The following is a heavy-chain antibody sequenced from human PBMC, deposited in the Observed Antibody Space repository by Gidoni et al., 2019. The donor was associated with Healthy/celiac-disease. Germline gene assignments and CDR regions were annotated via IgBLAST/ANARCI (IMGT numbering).Heavy chain of an antibody. CDR2: IIPIFGTA. CDR3: ARDRGDYYDSSGYRDAFDI. V-gene: IGHV1-69*01. Sequence: HVQLVQSGAEVKKPGSSVKFSCKASGGTFSSYAISWVRQDPGQGLELMGGIIPIFGTANYAQKFQGRVTITADESTSTAYMELSSLRSEDTAVYYCARDRGDYYDSSGYRDAFDIWGQGTMVTVSS. J-gene: IGHJ3*02. D-gene: IGHD3-22*01. CDR1: GGTFSSYA.